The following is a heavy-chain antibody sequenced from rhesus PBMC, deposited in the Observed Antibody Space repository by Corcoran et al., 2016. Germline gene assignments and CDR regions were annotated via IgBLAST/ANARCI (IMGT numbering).Heavy chain of an antibody. V-gene: IGHV3-136*01. CDR1: GFTFSSYD. CDR3: TRDWISVVITTPYGLDS. D-gene: IGHD3-16*01. CDR2: ISYTGKTI. J-gene: IGHJ6*01. Sequence: EVQLVESGGGLVQPGGSLRLSCAASGFTFSSYDMSWVRQAPGKGLEWVSYISYTGKTIYYSESVKGRITISRDNAKNSLSLQMSSLRAEDTAVYYCTRDWISVVITTPYGLDSWGQGVVVTVSS.